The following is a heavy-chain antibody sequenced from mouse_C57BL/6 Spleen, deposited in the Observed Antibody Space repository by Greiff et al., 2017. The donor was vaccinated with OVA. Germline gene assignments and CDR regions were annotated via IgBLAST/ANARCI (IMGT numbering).Heavy chain of an antibody. CDR1: GYSITSGYY. J-gene: IGHJ2*01. D-gene: IGHD2-3*01. Sequence: EVKLQESGPGLVKPSQSLSLTCSVTGYSITSGYYWNWLRQFPGNKLEWMGYISYDGSNNYNPSLKNRISITRDTSKNQFFLKLNSVTTEDTATYYCAREGFYDGYLYYFDYWGQGTTLTVSS. V-gene: IGHV3-6*01. CDR3: AREGFYDGYLYYFDY. CDR2: ISYDGSN.